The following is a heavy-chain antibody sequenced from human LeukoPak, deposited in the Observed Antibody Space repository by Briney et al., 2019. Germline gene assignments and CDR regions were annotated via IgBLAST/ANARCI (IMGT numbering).Heavy chain of an antibody. CDR3: ASGDSSGSDAFDI. D-gene: IGHD3-22*01. J-gene: IGHJ3*02. Sequence: SQTLSLTCTVSGGSISSGSYYWSWIRQPAGKGLEWIGRIYTSGSTNYNPSLKSRVTISVDTSKNQFSLKLSSVTAADTAVYYCASGDSSGSDAFDIWGQGTMVTVSS. V-gene: IGHV4-61*02. CDR2: IYTSGST. CDR1: GGSISSGSYY.